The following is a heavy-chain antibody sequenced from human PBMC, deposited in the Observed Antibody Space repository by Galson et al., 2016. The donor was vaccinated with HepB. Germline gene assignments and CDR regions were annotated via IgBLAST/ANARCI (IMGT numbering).Heavy chain of an antibody. J-gene: IGHJ4*02. CDR2: ITGSGDST. D-gene: IGHD2-15*01. CDR3: ARDPAGYQ. CDR1: GFTFSSSP. V-gene: IGHV3-23*01. Sequence: SLRLSCAASGFTFSSSPMSWVRQAPGKGLGWVSSITGSGDSTYYAESVKGRFTISRYSSKNTLYLQMNSLRAEDTAVYYCARDPAGYQWGQGTLVSVSS.